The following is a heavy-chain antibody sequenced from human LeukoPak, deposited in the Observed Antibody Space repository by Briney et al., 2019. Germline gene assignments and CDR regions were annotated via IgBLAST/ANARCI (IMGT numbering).Heavy chain of an antibody. V-gene: IGHV3-23*01. CDR1: GITFSSYG. Sequence: GGTLRLSCAASGITFSSYGMNWVRQAPGKGLEWVSAISGSGGSTYYADSVKGRFTISRDNSKNTLYLLMNSLRAEDTAVYYCATSFDSSGLYYFDYWGQGTLVTVSS. D-gene: IGHD3-22*01. CDR2: ISGSGGST. J-gene: IGHJ4*02. CDR3: ATSFDSSGLYYFDY.